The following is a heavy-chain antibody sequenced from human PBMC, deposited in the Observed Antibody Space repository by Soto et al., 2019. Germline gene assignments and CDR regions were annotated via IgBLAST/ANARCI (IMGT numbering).Heavy chain of an antibody. D-gene: IGHD3-10*01. V-gene: IGHV1-46*01. J-gene: IGHJ4*02. Sequence: QVQLVQSGAEVKKPGASVRVSCKASGYTFTNYYMHWVRQAPGQGLEWVGIINCGGGGTNYAQKFQGRVIMTRDTSTNTVYMDLSSLRSEDTVVYYWVREFSGGYFAYWGQGILVTVST. CDR1: GYTFTNYY. CDR2: INCGGGGT. CDR3: VREFSGGYFAY.